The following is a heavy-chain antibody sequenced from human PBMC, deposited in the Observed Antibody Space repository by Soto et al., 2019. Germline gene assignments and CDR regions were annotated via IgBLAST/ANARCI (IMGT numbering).Heavy chain of an antibody. CDR1: GFTFSSYA. V-gene: IGHV3-23*01. Sequence: GGSLILSCAAPGFTFSSYAMSWVRQAPGKGLEWVSAISGSGGSTYYADSVKGRFTISRDNSKNTLYLQMNSLRAEDTAVYYCAKDASVVVTFDYWGQGTLVTVS. CDR3: AKDASVVVTFDY. CDR2: ISGSGGST. D-gene: IGHD3-22*01. J-gene: IGHJ4*02.